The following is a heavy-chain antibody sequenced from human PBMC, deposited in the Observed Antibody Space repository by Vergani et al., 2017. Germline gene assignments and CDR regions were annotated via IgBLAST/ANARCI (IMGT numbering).Heavy chain of an antibody. D-gene: IGHD3-10*01. CDR3: GRVADFYGLRSRLLDL. V-gene: IGHV1-69*12. Sequence: QVQLVQSGAEVKKPGSSVKVSCKASGGTFSSYAISWVRQAPGQGLEWRGGIIPIFGTANYAQKFQGRVTITADESTSTAYMELRSLRSEDTAVYYCGRVADFYGLRSRLLDLWGQGILVTVSS. J-gene: IGHJ5*02. CDR2: IIPIFGTA. CDR1: GGTFSSYA.